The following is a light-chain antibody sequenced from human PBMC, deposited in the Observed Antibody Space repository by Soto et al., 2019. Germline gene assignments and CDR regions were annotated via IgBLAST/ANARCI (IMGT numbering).Light chain of an antibody. CDR1: SSDVGGYNY. Sequence: QSALTQPASVSGSPGQSITISCTGTSSDVGGYNYVSWYQQHPGKAPKLMIYDVSNRPSGVSNRFSGSKSGNTASLTISGLQAEEEADYYCSSFTGGSTLVVFGTGTKLTVL. J-gene: IGLJ1*01. CDR3: SSFTGGSTLVV. V-gene: IGLV2-14*03. CDR2: DVS.